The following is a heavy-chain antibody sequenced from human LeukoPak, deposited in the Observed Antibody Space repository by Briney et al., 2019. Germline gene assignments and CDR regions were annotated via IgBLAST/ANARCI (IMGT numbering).Heavy chain of an antibody. CDR2: IKEDGSER. CDR3: ARGNGWLDY. Sequence: TGGSLRLSCAASGFTFSGNWMTWVRQAPGKGLEWVANIKEDGSERYYVDSVKGRFTISRDNSKSSLYLQLNTLRAEDAAAYYCARGNGWLDYWGQGTLVTVSS. CDR1: GFTFSGNW. J-gene: IGHJ4*02. D-gene: IGHD6-19*01. V-gene: IGHV3-7*04.